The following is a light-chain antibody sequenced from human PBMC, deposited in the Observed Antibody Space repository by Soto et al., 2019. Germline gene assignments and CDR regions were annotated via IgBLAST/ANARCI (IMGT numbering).Light chain of an antibody. CDR2: GAS. CDR1: QSISSD. J-gene: IGKJ4*01. V-gene: IGKV3-20*01. Sequence: EIVLTQSPATLSVSPGESATLSCRASQSISSDVAWYQQKPGQAPRLLIYGASSRATGIPDRFSGSGSGTDFTLTISRLEPEDFAVYYCQQYGSSPPGLTFGGGTKVDIK. CDR3: QQYGSSPPGLT.